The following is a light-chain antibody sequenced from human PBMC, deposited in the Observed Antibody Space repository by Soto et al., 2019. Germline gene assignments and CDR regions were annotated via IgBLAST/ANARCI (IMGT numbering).Light chain of an antibody. Sequence: EIVLMQSPGTLSLSPGEGATLSCRASQSVNNNYLAWYQQRPGQAPTVLIFDTSTRATGIPARFSGSGSGTEFTLTISSLQSEDFAVYYCQQYNNWPPTFGQGTRLEIK. CDR1: QSVNNN. CDR2: DTS. CDR3: QQYNNWPPT. J-gene: IGKJ5*01. V-gene: IGKV3-15*01.